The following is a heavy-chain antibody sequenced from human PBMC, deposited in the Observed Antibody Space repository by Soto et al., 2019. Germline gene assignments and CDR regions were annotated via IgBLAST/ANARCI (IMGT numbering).Heavy chain of an antibody. CDR2: IIPIFGTA. Sequence: GASVKVSCKASGGTFSSYAISWVRQAPGQGLEWMGGIIPIFGTANYAQKFQGGVTITADESTSTAYMELSSLRSEDTAVYYCATPIFYDSSGYYSQFDYWGQGTLVTVSS. J-gene: IGHJ4*02. CDR3: ATPIFYDSSGYYSQFDY. V-gene: IGHV1-69*13. CDR1: GGTFSSYA. D-gene: IGHD3-22*01.